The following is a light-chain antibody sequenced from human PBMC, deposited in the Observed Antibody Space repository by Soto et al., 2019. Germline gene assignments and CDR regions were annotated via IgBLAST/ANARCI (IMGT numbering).Light chain of an antibody. CDR1: TSDVGRYNY. Sequence: QSALTQPASVSGSPGQSISISCTGTTSDVGRYNYVSWYQQHPGKAPKLMIYDASYRPSWVSNRFSGSKSGITASLTISGLQAEDEADYYCNSFTTSSTYVFGTGTKVTVL. CDR3: NSFTTSSTYV. CDR2: DAS. V-gene: IGLV2-14*03. J-gene: IGLJ1*01.